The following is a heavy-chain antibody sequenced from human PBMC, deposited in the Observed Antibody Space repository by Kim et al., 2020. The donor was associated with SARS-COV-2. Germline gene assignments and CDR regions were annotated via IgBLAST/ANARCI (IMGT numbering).Heavy chain of an antibody. D-gene: IGHD3-22*01. CDR1: GFTFSDYY. Sequence: GGSLRLSCAASGFTFSDYYMSWIRQAPGKGLEWVSYISSSSSYTNYADSVKGRFTISRDNAKNSLYLQMNSLRAEDTAVYYCARVNYDSSGLYYFDYWGQGTLVTVSS. CDR3: ARVNYDSSGLYYFDY. J-gene: IGHJ4*02. V-gene: IGHV3-11*05. CDR2: ISSSSSYT.